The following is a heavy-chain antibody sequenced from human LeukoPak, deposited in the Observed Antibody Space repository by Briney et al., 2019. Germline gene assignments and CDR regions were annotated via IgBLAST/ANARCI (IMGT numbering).Heavy chain of an antibody. Sequence: SETLSLTCTVSGGSISNHWWSWIRQPPGKGLEWIGYVFDSGGTNYNPSLKSRVTISVDTSKNQFSLKLSSVTAADTAVYYCARLVDYGGNSDGVDYWGQGTLVTVSS. D-gene: IGHD4-23*01. CDR1: GGSISNHW. CDR3: ARLVDYGGNSDGVDY. CDR2: VFDSGGT. V-gene: IGHV4-59*11. J-gene: IGHJ4*02.